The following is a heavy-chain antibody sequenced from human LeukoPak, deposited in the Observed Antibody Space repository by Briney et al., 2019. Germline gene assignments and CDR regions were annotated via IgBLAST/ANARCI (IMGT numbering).Heavy chain of an antibody. CDR2: IKYDGTHK. CDR1: GISFSSYW. V-gene: IGHV3-7*01. D-gene: IGHD3-22*01. J-gene: IGHJ4*02. Sequence: GGSLRLSCVASGISFSSYWMAWVRQAPGKVLEWVANIKYDGTHKFYADSVKGRFTISRDNCKNSLFLEMNSLTVDDTAVYFCASSHDSSGNDWGQGTLVTVSS. CDR3: ASSHDSSGND.